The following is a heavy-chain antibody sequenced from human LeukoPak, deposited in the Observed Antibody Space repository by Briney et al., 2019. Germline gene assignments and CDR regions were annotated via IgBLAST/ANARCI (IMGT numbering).Heavy chain of an antibody. V-gene: IGHV3-7*01. CDR1: GFIFNNYW. Sequence: GGSLRLSCAASGFIFNNYWISWVRQAPGEGLEWVANIKQDGSEKYYVDSVKGRFTISRDNAKNSLYLQMHSLRVEDTAVYYCARESIVVVPTTMDDASDIWGQGTMVTVSS. CDR2: IKQDGSEK. J-gene: IGHJ3*02. D-gene: IGHD2-2*01. CDR3: ARESIVVVPTTMDDASDI.